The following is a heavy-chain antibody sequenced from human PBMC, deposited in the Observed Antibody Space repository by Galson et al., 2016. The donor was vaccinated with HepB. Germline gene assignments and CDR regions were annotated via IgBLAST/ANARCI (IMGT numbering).Heavy chain of an antibody. Sequence: SLRLSCAASGFTFSSYAMHWVRQAPGKGLEWVAIVSYDGRNKHYEDSVKGRFSISRDNSKNTLSLQMNSLRAEDTAVYYCARDGTTVVTPDAGGLDYWGQGTLVTVSS. J-gene: IGHJ4*02. CDR1: GFTFSSYA. CDR3: ARDGTTVVTPDAGGLDY. CDR2: VSYDGRNK. V-gene: IGHV3-30*04. D-gene: IGHD4-23*01.